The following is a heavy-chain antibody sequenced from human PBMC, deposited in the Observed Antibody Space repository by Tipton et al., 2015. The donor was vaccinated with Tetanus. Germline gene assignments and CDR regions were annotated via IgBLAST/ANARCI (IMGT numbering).Heavy chain of an antibody. CDR1: GGSISSSSYY. CDR3: ARVVVVRGNHFDY. D-gene: IGHD3-10*01. V-gene: IGHV4-39*01. CDR2: IYYSGST. J-gene: IGHJ4*02. Sequence: LVKPTETLSLTCTVSGGSISSSSYYWGWIRQPPGKGLEWIGSIYYSGSTYYNPSLKSRVTISVDTSKNQFSLKLSSVTAADTAVYYCARVVVVRGNHFDYWGQGTLVTVSS.